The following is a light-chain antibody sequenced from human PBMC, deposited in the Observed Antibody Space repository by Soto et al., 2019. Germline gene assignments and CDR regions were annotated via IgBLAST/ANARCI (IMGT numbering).Light chain of an antibody. CDR1: SSNIGAGYD. CDR3: QSYDSSLSGYV. CDR2: GNS. J-gene: IGLJ1*01. V-gene: IGLV1-40*01. Sequence: QSVLTQPPSVSGAPGQRVTISCTGSSSNIGAGYDVHWYQQLPGTAPKLLIYGNSNRPSGVPDRFSGSKSGTSASLAITGRQAEDEADYYCQSYDSSLSGYVCGTGTKLNVL.